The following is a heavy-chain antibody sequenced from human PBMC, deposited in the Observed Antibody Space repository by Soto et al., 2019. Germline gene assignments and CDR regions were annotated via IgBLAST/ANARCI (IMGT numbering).Heavy chain of an antibody. CDR2: IYYSGST. V-gene: IGHV4-39*01. D-gene: IGHD6-13*01. Sequence: KSSETLSLTCTVSGGSISSSSHYWGWIRQPPGKGLEWIGSIYYSGSTHYNPSLKSRVTVSGDSSKNQFSLNIYSVTATDTAMYYCARQIAGSWDSFDYWGQGALVTVSS. J-gene: IGHJ4*02. CDR1: GGSISSSSHY. CDR3: ARQIAGSWDSFDY.